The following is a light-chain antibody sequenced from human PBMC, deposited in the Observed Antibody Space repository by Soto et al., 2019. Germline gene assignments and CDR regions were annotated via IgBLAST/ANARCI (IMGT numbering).Light chain of an antibody. CDR3: QQRSHFVT. Sequence: EIVLTQSPATLSLSPEERATLSYRASQSVSSYLAWYQQKPGQGPRLLIYDASNRATGIPGRFSDTGSGTDFTLTICSLEPEHSAVYYWQQRSHFVTFRGGAKVEIK. CDR1: QSVSSY. CDR2: DAS. V-gene: IGKV3-11*01. J-gene: IGKJ4*01.